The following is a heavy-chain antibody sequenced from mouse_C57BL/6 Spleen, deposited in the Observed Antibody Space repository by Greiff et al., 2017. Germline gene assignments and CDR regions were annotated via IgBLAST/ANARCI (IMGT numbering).Heavy chain of an antibody. V-gene: IGHV5-4*01. Sequence: EVQLVESGGGLVKPGGSLKLSCAASGFTFSSYAMSWVRQTPEKRLAWVATISDGGSYTYYPDNVKGRFTISRDNAKNNLYLQMSHLKSEDTAMYYCARGDGPDYWGQGTTLTVSS. CDR1: GFTFSSYA. D-gene: IGHD2-3*01. CDR3: ARGDGPDY. J-gene: IGHJ2*01. CDR2: ISDGGSYT.